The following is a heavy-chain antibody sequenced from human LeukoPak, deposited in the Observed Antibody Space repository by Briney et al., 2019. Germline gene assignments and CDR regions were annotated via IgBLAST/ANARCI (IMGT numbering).Heavy chain of an antibody. CDR2: INHSGST. D-gene: IGHD6-19*01. CDR1: GGSFSGYY. CDR3: TKATKWLAFDD. Sequence: PSETLSLTCAVYGGSFSGYYWSWIRQPPGKGLEWIGEINHSGSTNYNPSLKSRVTISVDTSKNQFSLHLASVTAADTAVYYCTKATKWLAFDDWGRGTLVTVSS. J-gene: IGHJ4*02. V-gene: IGHV4-34*06.